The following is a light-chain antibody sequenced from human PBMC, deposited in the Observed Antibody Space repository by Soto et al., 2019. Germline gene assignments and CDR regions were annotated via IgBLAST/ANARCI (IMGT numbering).Light chain of an antibody. CDR1: QGISNS. J-gene: IGKJ3*01. Sequence: DIQMTQSPSSLSASVGDTVTITCRASQGISNSLAWYQQKPGKVPDLLIYAASTLQSGVPSRVCGSLSATDFTLTISSLQPEDVATYYGQENHSPPFPFAPGTKVDIK. CDR3: QENHSPPFP. CDR2: AAS. V-gene: IGKV1-27*01.